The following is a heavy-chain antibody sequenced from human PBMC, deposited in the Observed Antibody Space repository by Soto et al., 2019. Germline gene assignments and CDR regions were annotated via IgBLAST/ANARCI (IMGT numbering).Heavy chain of an antibody. CDR2: TYTGGDT. J-gene: IGHJ6*03. CDR3: ARVSFSNDYDHYYMDV. D-gene: IGHD4-4*01. CDR1: GFSVRVNY. V-gene: IGHV3-66*01. Sequence: EVQVVESGGGLVQPGGSLRLSCAASGFSVRVNYMTWVRQAPGKGLEWVSVTYTGGDTDYADSVKGRFTTSRDNSKNMLYLEVSSLRAEDTAVYYCARVSFSNDYDHYYMDVWGKGTTGTVSS.